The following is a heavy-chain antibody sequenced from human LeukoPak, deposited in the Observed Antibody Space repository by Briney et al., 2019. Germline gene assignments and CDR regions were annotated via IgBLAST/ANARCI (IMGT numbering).Heavy chain of an antibody. CDR2: INHSGST. D-gene: IGHD5-12*01. CDR3: ARVGPIVATIDDAFDI. Sequence: SETLSLTSVVYGGSFSGYYWSWIRQPPGKGLEWIGEINHSGSTNYNPSLKSRVTISVDTSKNQFSLKLSSVTAADTAVYYCARVGPIVATIDDAFDIWGQGTTVTVSS. J-gene: IGHJ3*02. CDR1: GGSFSGYY. V-gene: IGHV4-34*01.